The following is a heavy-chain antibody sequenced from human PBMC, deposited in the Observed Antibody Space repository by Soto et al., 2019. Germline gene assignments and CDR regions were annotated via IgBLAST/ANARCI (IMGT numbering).Heavy chain of an antibody. CDR2: ISRSSSYI. J-gene: IGHJ5*02. V-gene: IGHV3-21*01. CDR3: ARDLHDYVSFRFDP. CDR1: GFTFRSYS. D-gene: IGHD3-16*01. Sequence: GGSLRLSCAASGFTFRSYSMNWVRQAPGKGLEWVSSISRSSSYIYYADSVKGRFTISRDNAKNSLYLQMNSLRAEDTAVYCCARDLHDYVSFRFDPWGQGTLVTVSS.